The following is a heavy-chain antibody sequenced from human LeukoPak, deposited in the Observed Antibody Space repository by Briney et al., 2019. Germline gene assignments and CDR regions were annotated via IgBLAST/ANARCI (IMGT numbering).Heavy chain of an antibody. V-gene: IGHV3-33*05. CDR3: ARDSGYNAFDY. Sequence: GGSLRLSCAGTGFMFSNYGMHWVRQAPGKGLEWVAFILYDGSKTFHAASVKGRFTTSRDNAKNSLYLQMNSLRAEDTAMYYCARDSGYNAFDYWGQGTLVTVSS. D-gene: IGHD5-12*01. CDR1: GFMFSNYG. CDR2: ILYDGSKT. J-gene: IGHJ4*02.